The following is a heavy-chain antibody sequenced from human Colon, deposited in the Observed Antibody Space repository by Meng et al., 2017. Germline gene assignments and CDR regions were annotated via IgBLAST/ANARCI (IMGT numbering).Heavy chain of an antibody. D-gene: IGHD2-2*02. CDR3: ARVVGDCASCYKGWFDP. Sequence: QPQLQESGPGLVKPSEALSLTCSVSGGSISTSGYYWGWIRQPPGKGLEWIGYIYYSGATYYNPSLKSRLTISVDTAKNQFSLSLSSVTAADTAVYYCARVVGDCASCYKGWFDPWGQGTLVTVSS. J-gene: IGHJ5*02. V-gene: IGHV4-30-4*08. CDR2: IYYSGAT. CDR1: GGSISTSGYY.